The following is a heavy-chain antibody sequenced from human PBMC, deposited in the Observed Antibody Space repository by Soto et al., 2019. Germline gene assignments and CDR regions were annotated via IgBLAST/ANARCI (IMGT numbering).Heavy chain of an antibody. V-gene: IGHV1-18*01. CDR2: ISAYNGNT. Sequence: QVQLVQSGAEVKKPGASVKVSCKASGYTFTSYGFSWVRQAPGQGLEWMGWISAYNGNTNYAQKLQGRVTMTTDTSTSTADMELRSVRSDDTAVYCCAGDGRNGGYFDYWGQGTLVTVSS. CDR3: AGDGRNGGYFDY. J-gene: IGHJ4*02. CDR1: GYTFTSYG. D-gene: IGHD2-8*01.